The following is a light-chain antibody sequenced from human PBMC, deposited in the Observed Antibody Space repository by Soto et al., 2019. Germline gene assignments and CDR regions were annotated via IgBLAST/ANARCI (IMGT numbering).Light chain of an antibody. J-gene: IGKJ1*01. V-gene: IGKV3-15*01. CDR1: QSVRSN. Sequence: EIVMMQSPATLSVSPVERATLSCRASQSVRSNLAWYKQKPGQAPSLLMYDASTRATGIPARFSGSGSGTEFTLTISSLQSEEFAGYCSQQYNYWPPWTLGQGTKGDIK. CDR3: QQYNYWPPWT. CDR2: DAS.